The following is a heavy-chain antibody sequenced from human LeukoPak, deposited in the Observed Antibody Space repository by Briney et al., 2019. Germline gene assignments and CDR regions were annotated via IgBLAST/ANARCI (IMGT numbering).Heavy chain of an antibody. CDR1: GYSFSNFW. CDR2: IYPGDSDT. Sequence: GESLKISCKGSGYSFSNFWIGWVRQMPGKGLEWMGIIYPGDSDTRYSPSFEGQVTISADKSISTAYLQWSSLKASDTAMYYCARRAYCGGDCYVDYWGQGTLVTVSS. D-gene: IGHD2-21*02. V-gene: IGHV5-51*01. CDR3: ARRAYCGGDCYVDY. J-gene: IGHJ4*02.